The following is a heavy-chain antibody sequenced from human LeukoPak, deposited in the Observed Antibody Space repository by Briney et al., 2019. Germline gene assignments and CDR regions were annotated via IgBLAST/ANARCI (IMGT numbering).Heavy chain of an antibody. V-gene: IGHV3-53*01. CDR3: ARGDDSGYYDYFDY. J-gene: IGHJ4*02. CDR2: IYTGGNT. Sequence: GGSLRPSCAASGFTVDSSYLSWVRQAPGKGLEWVSTIYTGGNTYYAASVKGRFIISRDFSKNTVFLHMNSLRAEDTAMYYCARGDDSGYYDYFDYWGQGALVTVSS. D-gene: IGHD3-22*01. CDR1: GFTVDSSY.